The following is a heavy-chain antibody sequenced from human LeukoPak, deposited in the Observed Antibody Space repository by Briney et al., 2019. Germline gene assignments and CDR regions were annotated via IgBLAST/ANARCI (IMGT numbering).Heavy chain of an antibody. CDR1: GGSLSGGSITSYY. CDR2: NYTSGTT. D-gene: IGHD2-2*01. Sequence: SETLSLTCTVSGGSLSGGSITSYYWSWVRQPAGKGLEWIGRNYTSGTTNYNPSLKSRVTMSVDTSKNQFSLKLNSVTVAATAVCHCARGAPADYWGQGTLVTVSS. V-gene: IGHV4-4*07. CDR3: ARGAPADY. J-gene: IGHJ4*02.